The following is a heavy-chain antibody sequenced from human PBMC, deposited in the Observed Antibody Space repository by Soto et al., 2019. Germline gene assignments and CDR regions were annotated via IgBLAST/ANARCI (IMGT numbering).Heavy chain of an antibody. CDR2: IIPIFGTA. V-gene: IGHV1-69*01. D-gene: IGHD5-12*01. J-gene: IGHJ6*02. Sequence: QVQLVQSGAEVKKPGSSVKVSCKASGGTFSSYAISWVRQAPGQGLEWMGGIIPIFGTANYAQKFQGRVTITADESTSTAYMELSSLRSEDTAVYYCARVGGYDRPYYYYGMDVWGQGTTVTVCS. CDR1: GGTFSSYA. CDR3: ARVGGYDRPYYYYGMDV.